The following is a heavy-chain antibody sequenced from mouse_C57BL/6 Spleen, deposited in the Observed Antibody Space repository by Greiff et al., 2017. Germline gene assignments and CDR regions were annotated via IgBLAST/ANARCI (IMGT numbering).Heavy chain of an antibody. CDR1: GYTFTSYW. J-gene: IGHJ3*01. Sequence: QVQLQQPGAELVKPGASVKVSCKASGYTFTSYWMHWVKQRPGQGLEWIGSIHPSDSDTNYNQKFKGKATLTVDISSSTAYMQLSSLTSEDSAVYYCAPCDYDGGTWFAYWGQGTLVTVSA. V-gene: IGHV1-74*01. CDR3: APCDYDGGTWFAY. CDR2: IHPSDSDT. D-gene: IGHD2-4*01.